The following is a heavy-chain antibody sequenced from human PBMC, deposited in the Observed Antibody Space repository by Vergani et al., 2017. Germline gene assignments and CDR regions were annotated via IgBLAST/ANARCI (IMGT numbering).Heavy chain of an antibody. V-gene: IGHV4-31*03. CDR1: GGSISSGGYY. Sequence: QVQLQESGPGLVKPSQTLSLTCTVPGGSISSGGYYWSWIRQHPGKGLEWIGYIYYSGSTYYNPSLKSRVTISVDTSKNQFSLKLSSVTAADTAVYYCAMNYDRGVGAFDIWGQGTMVTVSS. D-gene: IGHD1-7*01. J-gene: IGHJ3*02. CDR3: AMNYDRGVGAFDI. CDR2: IYYSGST.